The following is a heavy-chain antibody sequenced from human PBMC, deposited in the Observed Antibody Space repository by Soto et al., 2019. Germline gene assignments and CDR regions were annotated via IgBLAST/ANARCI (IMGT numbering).Heavy chain of an antibody. Sequence: PGGSLRLSYAASGFTFSSYALTWVRQAPGKGLEWVPAISKNVGSTSYADSVKGRFTVSRDNSKKTPYQQTNSLSANATALYYCAKGYMAGPTGWFDPWGRGILVTVSS. CDR1: GFTFSSYA. CDR2: ISKNVGST. CDR3: AKGYMAGPTGWFDP. D-gene: IGHD3-16*02. J-gene: IGHJ5*02. V-gene: IGHV3-23*01.